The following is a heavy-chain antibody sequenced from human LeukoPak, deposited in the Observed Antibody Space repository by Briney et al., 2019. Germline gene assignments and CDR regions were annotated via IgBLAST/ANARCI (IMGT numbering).Heavy chain of an antibody. CDR1: GGSFSGYY. CDR2: INHSGST. V-gene: IGHV4-34*01. J-gene: IGHJ5*02. CDR3: ARDGGIYYDILTGYYMPNWFDP. D-gene: IGHD3-9*01. Sequence: SETLSLTCAVYGGSFSGYYWSWIRQPPGKGLEWIGEINHSGSTNYNPSLKSRVTISVDTSKNQFSLKLSSVTAADTAVYYCARDGGIYYDILTGYYMPNWFDPWGQGTLVTVSS.